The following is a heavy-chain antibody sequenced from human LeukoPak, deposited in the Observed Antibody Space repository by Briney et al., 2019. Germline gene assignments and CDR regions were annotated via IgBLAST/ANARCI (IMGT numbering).Heavy chain of an antibody. D-gene: IGHD4-17*01. CDR2: INPNSGGT. J-gene: IGHJ6*02. V-gene: IGHV1-2*06. Sequence: ASVKVSCKASGYTLTDYYMHWVRQAPGQGLEWMGRINPNSGGTNYAQKFQGRVTMTRDTSISTAYMELSRLRSDDTAVYYCARDGDGDYAQHVYYYYYYGMDVWGQGTTVTVSS. CDR1: GYTLTDYY. CDR3: ARDGDGDYAQHVYYYYYYGMDV.